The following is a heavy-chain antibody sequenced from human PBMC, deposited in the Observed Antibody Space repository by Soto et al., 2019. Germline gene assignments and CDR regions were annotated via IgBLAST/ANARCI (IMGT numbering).Heavy chain of an antibody. CDR2: ISWDGGST. Sequence: PGGSLRLSCAASGFTFDDYTMHWARQAPGKGLEWVSLISWDGGSTYYADSVKGRFTISRDNSKNSLYLQMNSLRTEDTALYYCAKQEVDYYDSSGYFDYWGQGTLVTVSS. CDR1: GFTFDDYT. V-gene: IGHV3-43*01. CDR3: AKQEVDYYDSSGYFDY. D-gene: IGHD3-22*01. J-gene: IGHJ4*02.